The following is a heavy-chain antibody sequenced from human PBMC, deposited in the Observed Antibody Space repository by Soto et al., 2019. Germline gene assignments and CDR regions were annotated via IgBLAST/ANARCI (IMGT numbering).Heavy chain of an antibody. V-gene: IGHV3-15*01. Sequence: GGSLRLSCAASGFTFSNAWMSWVRQAPGKGLEWVGRIKSKTDGGTTDYAAPVKGRFTISRDDSKNMLYLQMNSLKTEDTAVYYCTTRILTVTTRGEVYCMDVWGQGTTVTVSS. D-gene: IGHD4-4*01. CDR3: TTRILTVTTRGEVYCMDV. J-gene: IGHJ6*02. CDR2: IKSKTDGGTT. CDR1: GFTFSNAW.